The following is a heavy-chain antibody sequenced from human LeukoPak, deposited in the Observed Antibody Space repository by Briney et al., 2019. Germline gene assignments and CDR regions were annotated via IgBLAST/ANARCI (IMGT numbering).Heavy chain of an antibody. CDR2: INRGGST. CDR1: GGSFSGYY. V-gene: IGHV4-34*01. J-gene: IGHJ4*02. Sequence: SETLSLTCAVYGGSFSGYYWSWIRQPPGKGLEWIGEINRGGSTNYNPSLKSRVTISVDTSKNQFSLKLSSVTAADTAVYYCARGYGSGSYYGYWGQGTWSPSPQ. CDR3: ARGYGSGSYYGY. D-gene: IGHD3-10*01.